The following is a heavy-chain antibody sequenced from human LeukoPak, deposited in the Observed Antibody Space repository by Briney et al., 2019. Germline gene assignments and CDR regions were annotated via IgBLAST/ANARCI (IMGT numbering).Heavy chain of an antibody. CDR3: ARSVYGSGSSYFDY. CDR1: GGTFSSYA. Sequence: SVKVSCKASGGTFSSYAISWVRQAPGQGLEWMGRIIPIFGIANYAQKFQGRVTITADKSTSTAYMELSSLRSEDTAVYYCARSVYGSGSSYFDYRGQGTLVTVSS. D-gene: IGHD3-10*01. CDR2: IIPIFGIA. V-gene: IGHV1-69*04. J-gene: IGHJ4*02.